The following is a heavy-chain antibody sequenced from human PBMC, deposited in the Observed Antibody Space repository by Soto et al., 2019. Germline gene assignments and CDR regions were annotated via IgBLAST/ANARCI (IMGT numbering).Heavy chain of an antibody. D-gene: IGHD2-15*01. CDR1: GYTFTSYA. V-gene: IGHV1-3*01. CDR3: ARGGYCSGGSCPYYYYMDV. CDR2: INAGNGNT. J-gene: IGHJ6*03. Sequence: QVQLVQSGAEVKKPGASVKVSCKASGYTFTSYAMHWVRQAPGQRLEWMGWINAGNGNTKYSQKFQGRVTITRDTSASKAYMELSSLRSEDTAVYYCARGGYCSGGSCPYYYYMDVWGKGTTVTVSS.